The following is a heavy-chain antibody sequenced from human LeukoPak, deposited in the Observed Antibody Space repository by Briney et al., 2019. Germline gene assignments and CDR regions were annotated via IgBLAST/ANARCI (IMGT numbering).Heavy chain of an antibody. CDR2: IYSGGST. CDR1: GFAVSSNY. CDR3: ARESEGSYYYGMDV. J-gene: IGHJ6*02. Sequence: GGSLRLSCAASGFAVSSNYMSWVRQAPGKGLEWVSVIYSGGSTYYADSVKGRFTISRHSSRNTLYLQMNSLRAEDTAVYYCARESEGSYYYGMDVWGQGTTVTVSS. V-gene: IGHV3-53*04. D-gene: IGHD3-10*01.